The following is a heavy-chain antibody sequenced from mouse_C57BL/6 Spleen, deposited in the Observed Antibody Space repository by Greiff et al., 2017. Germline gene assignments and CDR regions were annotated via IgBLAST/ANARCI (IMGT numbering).Heavy chain of an antibody. Sequence: VQLQQPGAELVKPGASVKMSCKASGYTFTSYWITWVTQRPGQGLEWIGDIYPGSGSTNYHEKFKSKATLTVDTSSSTAYMQLSSLTSEDSAVYYCASSLLLRYDYFDDWGQGTTLTVAS. V-gene: IGHV1-55*01. D-gene: IGHD1-1*01. J-gene: IGHJ2*01. CDR1: GYTFTSYW. CDR2: IYPGSGST. CDR3: ASSLLLRYDYFDD.